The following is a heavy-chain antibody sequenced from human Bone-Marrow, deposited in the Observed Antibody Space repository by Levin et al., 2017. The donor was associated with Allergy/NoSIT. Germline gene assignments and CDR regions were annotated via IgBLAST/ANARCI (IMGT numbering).Heavy chain of an antibody. CDR1: GLTFSSYT. CDR3: ARGPDYYDSRGYVYDAPHDY. V-gene: IGHV3-21*01. CDR2: ISNGSSYI. Sequence: PGGSLRLSCAVSGLTFSSYTMNWVRQAPGKGLEWVSSISNGSSYIYYADSVKGRFTISRDNPKNSLYLQMNSLRAEDTAVYYCARGPDYYDSRGYVYDAPHDYWGQGTLVTVSS. J-gene: IGHJ4*02. D-gene: IGHD3-22*01.